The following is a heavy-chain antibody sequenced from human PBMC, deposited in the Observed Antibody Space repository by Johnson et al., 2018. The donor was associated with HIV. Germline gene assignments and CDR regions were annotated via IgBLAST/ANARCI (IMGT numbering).Heavy chain of an antibody. J-gene: IGHJ3*02. CDR2: IQFDGSHK. D-gene: IGHD4-11*01. Sequence: QVQLVESGGGVVQPGGSLRLSCKASGFTFSNYGIHWVRQAPGTGLEWVTFIQFDGSHKYSADFVKGLFTISRDTSKKSVFLQMNSLRPEDTAVYYCAKETRDSRSAFDIWGQGTLVTVSS. CDR1: GFTFSNYG. V-gene: IGHV3-30*02. CDR3: AKETRDSRSAFDI.